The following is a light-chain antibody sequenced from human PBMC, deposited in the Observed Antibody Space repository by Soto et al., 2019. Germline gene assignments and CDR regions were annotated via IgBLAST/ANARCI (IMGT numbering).Light chain of an antibody. CDR2: GDN. CDR3: QAFDSSLTGCV. V-gene: IGLV1-40*01. J-gene: IGLJ1*01. Sequence: QSLLTLPPSVSEAPGQNVRLSCAGSSSHLGIPYAVHWYQERTGAAPKLLIYGDNSRPSGVLDRFSAASSGTSGALTITGLQPEDEADYYCQAFDSSLTGCVCGTGTKVIVL. CDR1: SSHLGIPYA.